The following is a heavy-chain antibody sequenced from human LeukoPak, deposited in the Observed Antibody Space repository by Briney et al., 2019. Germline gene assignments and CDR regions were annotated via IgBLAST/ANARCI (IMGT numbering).Heavy chain of an antibody. Sequence: GGSLRLSCAASGFIFSNYGMNWVRQAPGKGLEWLSYVSVSGRTKYYADSAKGRFTVSRDNAKKSVYLQMNNLRDEDTAMYYCARDLLTTGNYYFGMDVWGQGTTVTVSS. D-gene: IGHD4-17*01. CDR1: GFIFSNYG. CDR2: VSVSGRTK. V-gene: IGHV3-48*02. CDR3: ARDLLTTGNYYFGMDV. J-gene: IGHJ6*02.